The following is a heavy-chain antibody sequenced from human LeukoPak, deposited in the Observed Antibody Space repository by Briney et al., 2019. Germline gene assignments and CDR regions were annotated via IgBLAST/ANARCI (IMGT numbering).Heavy chain of an antibody. CDR1: GSFSSSYY. V-gene: IGHV4-59*01. CDR3: ARSRGYNPFDL. J-gene: IGHJ4*02. Sequence: SETLSLTCTVSGSFSSSYYWNWIRQSPGKGLECLGHIYYGGGTKYNPPLKSRVTISVHTSKKQFSLKLTSVTAADTALYYCARSRGYNPFDLWGQGTLVTVSS. D-gene: IGHD5-24*01. CDR2: IYYGGGT.